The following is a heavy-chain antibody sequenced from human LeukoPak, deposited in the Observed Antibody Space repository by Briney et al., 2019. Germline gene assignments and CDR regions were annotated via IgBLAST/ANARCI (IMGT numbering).Heavy chain of an antibody. CDR3: ARDEGGRSELVHFDY. J-gene: IGHJ4*02. D-gene: IGHD1-26*01. Sequence: SETLSLTCAVYGGSFSDYYWSWLRQPPGKGLEWIGSIYYSGSTYYNPSLKSRVTISVDTSKNQFSLKLSSVTAADTAVYYCARDEGGRSELVHFDYWGQGTLVTVSA. V-gene: IGHV4-34*01. CDR2: IYYSGST. CDR1: GGSFSDYY.